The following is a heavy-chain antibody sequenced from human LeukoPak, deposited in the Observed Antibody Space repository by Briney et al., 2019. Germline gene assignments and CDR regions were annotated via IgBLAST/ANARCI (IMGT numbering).Heavy chain of an antibody. Sequence: PSETLSLTCAVYGGSFSGYYWSWIRQPPGKGLEWIGEIHHSGSTDYNPSLKSRITISVDTSKNQFSLNLNSVTAADTAVYYCASRGHDYGDFGGWFDTWGQGNLVTVSS. J-gene: IGHJ5*02. D-gene: IGHD4-17*01. CDR2: IHHSGST. CDR3: ASRGHDYGDFGGWFDT. V-gene: IGHV4-34*01. CDR1: GGSFSGYY.